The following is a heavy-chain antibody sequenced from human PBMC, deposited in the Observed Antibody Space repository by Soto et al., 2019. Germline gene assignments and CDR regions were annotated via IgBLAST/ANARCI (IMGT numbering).Heavy chain of an antibody. CDR3: AREGLAGWFDP. J-gene: IGHJ5*02. V-gene: IGHV4-59*01. CDR1: GGSISSYY. CDR2: IYYSGST. Sequence: SETLSLTCTVSGGSISSYYWSWIRQPPGKGLEWIGYIYYSGSTNYNPSLKSRVTISVDTSKNQFSLKLSSVTAADTAVYYCAREGLAGWFDPWGQGTLVTVSS. D-gene: IGHD6-19*01.